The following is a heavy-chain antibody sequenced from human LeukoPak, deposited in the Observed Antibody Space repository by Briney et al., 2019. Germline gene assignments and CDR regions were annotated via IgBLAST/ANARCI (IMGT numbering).Heavy chain of an antibody. D-gene: IGHD4-11*01. CDR1: GYAFTSYG. V-gene: IGHV1-18*01. CDR3: ARARLQLYYYYGMDV. Sequence: GASVKVSCKASGYAFTSYGISWVRQAPGQGLEWMGWISAYNGNTNYAQKLQGRVTMTTDTSTSTAYMELRSLRSDDTAVYYCARARLQLYYYYGMDVWGRGTTVTASS. J-gene: IGHJ6*02. CDR2: ISAYNGNT.